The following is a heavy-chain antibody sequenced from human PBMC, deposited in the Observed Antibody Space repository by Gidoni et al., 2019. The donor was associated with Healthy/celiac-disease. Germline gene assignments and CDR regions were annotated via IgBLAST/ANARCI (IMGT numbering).Heavy chain of an antibody. CDR2: IYYSGST. Sequence: QVQLQESGPGLLKPSQTLSLTCTVSGGPISSGVSYWSWTRQPPGKGLAWIGYIYYSGSTYYNPSLNRRVTISVDTSKNQFSLKLSSVTAADTAVYYCARTRYYYDSSGYQGWYFDLWGRGTLVTVSS. V-gene: IGHV4-30-4*01. CDR3: ARTRYYYDSSGYQGWYFDL. J-gene: IGHJ2*01. CDR1: GGPISSGVSY. D-gene: IGHD3-22*01.